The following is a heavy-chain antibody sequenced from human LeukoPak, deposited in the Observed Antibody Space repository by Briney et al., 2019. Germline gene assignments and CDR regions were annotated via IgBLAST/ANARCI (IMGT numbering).Heavy chain of an antibody. CDR3: ARDRSSGWFIY. J-gene: IGHJ4*02. D-gene: IGHD6-19*01. V-gene: IGHV1-18*01. CDR1: GYTFNSYG. Sequence: ASVKVSCKASGYTFNSYGISWVRQAPGQGLEWMGWISGYSGNTNYAQRLQGRVTTTTDTSTSTAYMELRSLRSDDTAVYYCARDRSSGWFIYWGQGTLVTVSS. CDR2: ISGYSGNT.